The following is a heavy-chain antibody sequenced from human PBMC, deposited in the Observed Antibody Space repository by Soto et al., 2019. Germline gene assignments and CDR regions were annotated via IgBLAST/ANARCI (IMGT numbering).Heavy chain of an antibody. CDR1: GFTFSSYA. V-gene: IGHV3-23*01. D-gene: IGHD4-17*01. J-gene: IGHJ4*02. Sequence: PVGSLRLSCAASGFTFSSYAMSWVRQAPGKGLEWVSSISGSGGSTYYADSVKGRFTISRDNSKNTLYLQMNSLRAEDTAVYYCAYHYGDRGTFDNWGQGTLVTVSS. CDR3: AYHYGDRGTFDN. CDR2: ISGSGGST.